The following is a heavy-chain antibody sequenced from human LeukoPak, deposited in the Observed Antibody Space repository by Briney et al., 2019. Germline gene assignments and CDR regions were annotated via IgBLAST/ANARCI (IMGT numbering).Heavy chain of an antibody. Sequence: GGSLRLSCAASGCTFSSYSMNWVRQAPGKGLEWVSSISSSSSYIYYADSVKGRFTISRDTAKNSLYLQMNSLRAEDTAVYYCASGGTIVGATSGRANDYWGQGTLVTVSS. V-gene: IGHV3-21*01. CDR1: GCTFSSYS. CDR2: ISSSSSYI. CDR3: ASGGTIVGATSGRANDY. D-gene: IGHD1-26*01. J-gene: IGHJ4*02.